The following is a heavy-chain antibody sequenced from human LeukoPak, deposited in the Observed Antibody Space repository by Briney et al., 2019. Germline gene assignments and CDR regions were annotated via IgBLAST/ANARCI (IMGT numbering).Heavy chain of an antibody. CDR3: ATETGNFYFYS. CDR1: GYTLTELS. CDR2: FDPEDDEI. V-gene: IGHV1-24*01. Sequence: ASVKVSCKVSGYTLTELSMHWVRQAPGKGLEGMGGFDPEDDEIIYPQRFQGRVTMTEDESTDTAYMELRSLRSEDTAVYYCATETGNFYFYSWGQGTLVTVSS. D-gene: IGHD1-7*01. J-gene: IGHJ4*02.